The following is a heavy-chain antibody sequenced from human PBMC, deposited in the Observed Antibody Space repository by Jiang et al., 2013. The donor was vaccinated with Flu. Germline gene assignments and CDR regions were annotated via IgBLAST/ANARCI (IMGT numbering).Heavy chain of an antibody. D-gene: IGHD3-22*01. J-gene: IGHJ4*02. V-gene: IGHV1-69*01. Sequence: SGAEVKKPGSSVKVSCKASGGTFSSYAISWVRQAPGQGLEWMGGIIPIFGTANYAQKFQGRVTITADESTSTAYMELSSLRSEDTAVYYCARERGHYYDSSGYSNLDYWGQGTLVTVSS. CDR3: ARERGHYYDSSGYSNLDY. CDR2: IIPIFGTA. CDR1: GGTFSSYA.